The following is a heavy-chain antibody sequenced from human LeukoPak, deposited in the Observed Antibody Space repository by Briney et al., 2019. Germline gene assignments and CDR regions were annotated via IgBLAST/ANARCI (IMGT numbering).Heavy chain of an antibody. Sequence: PSETLSLTCAVYGGSFSYYYWSWIRQPPGKTLEWIGEINHSGSTNYNPSLKSRVTISVDTSKNQISLKLSSVTAADTAVYYCARQQKINWGNYWYFDLWGRGTLVTVSS. CDR3: ARQQKINWGNYWYFDL. V-gene: IGHV4-34*01. D-gene: IGHD3-16*01. J-gene: IGHJ2*01. CDR1: GGSFSYYY. CDR2: INHSGST.